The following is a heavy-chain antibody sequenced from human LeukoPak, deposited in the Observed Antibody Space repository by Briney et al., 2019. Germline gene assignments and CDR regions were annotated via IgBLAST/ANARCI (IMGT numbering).Heavy chain of an antibody. J-gene: IGHJ4*02. CDR2: ITYDADNN. V-gene: IGHV3-30*02. CDR1: GFIFSNYG. D-gene: IGHD6-13*01. Sequence: GGSLRLSCAASGFIFSNYGMHWVRQSPGKGLEWVAFITYDADNNYYGDSVKGRFSISRDNSKNTLYLQMNSLKTEDTALYYCAKSLWLGSTWEPFDDWGQGTRVTVSS. CDR3: AKSLWLGSTWEPFDD.